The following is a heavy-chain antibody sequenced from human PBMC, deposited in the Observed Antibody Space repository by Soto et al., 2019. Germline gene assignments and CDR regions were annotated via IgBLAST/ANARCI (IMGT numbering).Heavy chain of an antibody. CDR3: ARSLSVDTAMVYGY. J-gene: IGHJ4*02. CDR1: GGSISNYY. D-gene: IGHD5-18*01. Sequence: SETLSLTCTVSGGSISNYYWSWFRQTPGKGLEWIGYVHDSWGSNYNPSLKSRVTISLDTSKSQFSLKLTSVTAADTPVYYCARSLSVDTAMVYGYWGQGTLVTVSS. CDR2: VHDSWGS. V-gene: IGHV4-59*12.